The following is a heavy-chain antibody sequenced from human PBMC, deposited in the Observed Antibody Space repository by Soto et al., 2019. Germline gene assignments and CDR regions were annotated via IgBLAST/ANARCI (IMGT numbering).Heavy chain of an antibody. V-gene: IGHV1-69*02. Sequence: QVQLVQSGAEVKKPGSSVKVSCKASGGTFSSYTISWVRQAPGQGLEWMGRIISILGIANYAQKFQGRVTITADKSTRTAYMELSSVRAEDTAVYYCGRTQDHYYDCSGHQRYYFDYWGQGSMVTVS. J-gene: IGHJ4*02. D-gene: IGHD3-22*01. CDR1: GGTFSSYT. CDR2: IISILGIA. CDR3: GRTQDHYYDCSGHQRYYFDY.